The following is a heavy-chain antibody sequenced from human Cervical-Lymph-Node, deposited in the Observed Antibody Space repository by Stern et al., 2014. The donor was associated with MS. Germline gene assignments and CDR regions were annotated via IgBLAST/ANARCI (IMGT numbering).Heavy chain of an antibody. J-gene: IGHJ5*02. CDR3: ATTRWDLFTWNWFDP. D-gene: IGHD1-26*01. Sequence: QLVESGPGLVKPSQTLSLTCTVSGGSISSSGYYWSWIRQPADKGLEWIGRIHDSGSTYYNPSLTSRVTISMDTAKQQFSLKLPSVTAADTAVYYCATTRWDLFTWNWFDPWGQGTLVTVSS. CDR2: IHDSGST. V-gene: IGHV4-61*02. CDR1: GGSISSSGYY.